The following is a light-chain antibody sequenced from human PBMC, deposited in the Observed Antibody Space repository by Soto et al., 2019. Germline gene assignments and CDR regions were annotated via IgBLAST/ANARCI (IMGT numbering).Light chain of an antibody. CDR2: QAF. J-gene: IGKJ1*01. V-gene: IGKV1-5*03. CDR3: QQYKSYSRT. Sequence: DIQMTQSPSTLSASVGDTVTITCRASQSISSWLAWFQQKPGKAPKLLIAQAFYLESGVPSRFSGSESGTEFTLTISGLQPDDFATYYCQQYKSYSRTFGQGTKVEIK. CDR1: QSISSW.